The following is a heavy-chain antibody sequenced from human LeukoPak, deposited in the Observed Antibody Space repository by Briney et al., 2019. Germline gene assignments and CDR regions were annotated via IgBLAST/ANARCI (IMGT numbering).Heavy chain of an antibody. CDR1: GYSFTSYW. CDR3: ASSSVRRQQLNAFDI. D-gene: IGHD6-13*01. J-gene: IGHJ3*02. V-gene: IGHV5-51*01. CDR2: IYPGDSDT. Sequence: GESLKISCKGSGYSFTSYWIGWVRQMPGKGLEWMGIIYPGDSDTRYSPSFQGQVTISADKSISTAYLQWSSLKASDTAMYYCASSSVRRQQLNAFDIWGQGTMVTVSS.